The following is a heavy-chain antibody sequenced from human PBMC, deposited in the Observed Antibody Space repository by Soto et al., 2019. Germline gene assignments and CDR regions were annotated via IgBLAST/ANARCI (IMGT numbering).Heavy chain of an antibody. CDR1: GFTFSSYA. D-gene: IGHD3-10*01. J-gene: IGHJ6*02. CDR3: ANTIWGFEGLYYYGMDV. Sequence: EVQLLESGGGLVQPGGSLRLSCAASGFTFSSYAMSWVRQAPGKGLDWVSAISGSGGSTYYEDSVKGRFTISRDNSKTTLYLQMISLSAEDTAVYYCANTIWGFEGLYYYGMDVWGQGTTVTVSS. V-gene: IGHV3-23*01. CDR2: ISGSGGST.